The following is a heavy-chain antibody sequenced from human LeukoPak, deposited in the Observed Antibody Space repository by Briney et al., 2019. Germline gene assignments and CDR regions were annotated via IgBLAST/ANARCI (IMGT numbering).Heavy chain of an antibody. J-gene: IGHJ4*02. CDR1: GGSISSSSYY. CDR2: IYYSGST. CDR3: ARGRALMTTVTTGFDY. V-gene: IGHV4-39*07. D-gene: IGHD4-17*01. Sequence: RTSETLSLTCTVSGGSISSSSYYWGWIRQPPGKGLEWIGSIYYSGSTYYNLSLKSRVTISVDTSKNQFSLKLSSVTAADTAVYYCARGRALMTTVTTGFDYWGQXTLVXVSS.